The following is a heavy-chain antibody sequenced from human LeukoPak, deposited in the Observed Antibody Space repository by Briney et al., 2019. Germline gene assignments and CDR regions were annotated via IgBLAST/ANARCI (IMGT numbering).Heavy chain of an antibody. V-gene: IGHV1-69*04. D-gene: IGHD3-22*01. Sequence: ASVKVSCKASGGTCSSYAINWVRQAPGQGLEWMGRIIPILGIANYAQKFQGRVTITADKSTSTAYMELSSLRSEDTAVYYCARDRPGDYDSSGSPEDYWGQGTLVTVSS. CDR1: GGTCSSYA. CDR3: ARDRPGDYDSSGSPEDY. CDR2: IIPILGIA. J-gene: IGHJ4*02.